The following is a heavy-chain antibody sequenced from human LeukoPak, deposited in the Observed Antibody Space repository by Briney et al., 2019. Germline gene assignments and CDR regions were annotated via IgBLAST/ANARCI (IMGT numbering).Heavy chain of an antibody. CDR3: ARDRSVANHWHGFDP. J-gene: IGHJ5*02. CDR2: INAGNGNT. V-gene: IGHV1-3*03. Sequence: ASVKVSCKASGYTFTSYAMHWVRQAPGQRLEWMGWINAGNGNTKYSQEFQGRVTITRDTSASTAYMELSSLRSGDMAVYYCARDRSVANHWHGFDPWGQGTLVTVSS. D-gene: IGHD6-19*01. CDR1: GYTFTSYA.